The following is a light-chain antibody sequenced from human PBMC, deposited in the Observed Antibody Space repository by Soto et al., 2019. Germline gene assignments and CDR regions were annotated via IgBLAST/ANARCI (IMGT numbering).Light chain of an antibody. CDR2: GSS. CDR3: RQYGSSPFT. V-gene: IGKV3-20*01. J-gene: IGKJ3*01. CDR1: QPVSANY. Sequence: VVLTQSPATLSLSPGERATLSCRANQPVSANYLAWYQQKPGQAPRLLIYGSSSRATGIPDGFSGSGSGTDFTLTISRLEPEDFAVFYCRQYGSSPFTFGPGTKVDIK.